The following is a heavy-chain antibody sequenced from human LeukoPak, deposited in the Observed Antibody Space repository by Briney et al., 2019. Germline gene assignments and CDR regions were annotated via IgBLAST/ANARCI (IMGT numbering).Heavy chain of an antibody. Sequence: GSLRLSCAASGFTFSDYWMHWVRQAPGKGLVWVSRINSDESSTTYADSVKGRFTISRDNAKNTLYLQVNSLRPEDTAVYYYARCFWGSSYYGMDVWGKGTTVTVSS. CDR1: GFTFSDYW. D-gene: IGHD7-27*01. CDR2: INSDESST. CDR3: ARCFWGSSYYGMDV. J-gene: IGHJ6*04. V-gene: IGHV3-74*01.